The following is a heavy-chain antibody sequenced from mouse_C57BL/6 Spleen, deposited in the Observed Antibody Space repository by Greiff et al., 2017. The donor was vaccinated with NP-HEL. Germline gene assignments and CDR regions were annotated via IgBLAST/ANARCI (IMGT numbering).Heavy chain of an antibody. CDR3: TRDGGSSSLAMDY. V-gene: IGHV5-9-1*02. CDR2: ISSGGDYI. CDR1: GFTFSSYA. Sequence: EVKLMESGEGLVKPGGSLKLSCAASGFTFSSYAMSWVRQTPEKRLEWVAYISSGGDYIYYADTVKGRFTISRDNARNTLYLQMSSLKSEDTAMYYCTRDGGSSSLAMDYWGQGTSVTVSS. J-gene: IGHJ4*01. D-gene: IGHD1-1*01.